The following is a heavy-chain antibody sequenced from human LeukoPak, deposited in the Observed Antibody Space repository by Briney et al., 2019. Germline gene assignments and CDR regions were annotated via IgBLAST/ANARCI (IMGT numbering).Heavy chain of an antibody. CDR3: ARSVRDYDFWSGSYYYYMDV. J-gene: IGHJ6*03. Sequence: GGSLRLSCVASGFTFSSYWMSWVRQAPGKGLEWVANIKQDGSEKYYVDSVKGRFTISRDNAKNSLYLQMNSLRAEDTAVYYCARSVRDYDFWSGSYYYYMDVWGKGTTVTVSS. V-gene: IGHV3-7*01. CDR1: GFTFSSYW. D-gene: IGHD3-3*01. CDR2: IKQDGSEK.